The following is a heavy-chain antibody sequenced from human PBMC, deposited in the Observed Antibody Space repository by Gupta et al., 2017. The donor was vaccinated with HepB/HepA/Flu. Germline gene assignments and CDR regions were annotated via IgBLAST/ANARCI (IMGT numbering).Heavy chain of an antibody. D-gene: IGHD3-16*01. V-gene: IGHV3-7*01. CDR1: GFTFTSYW. CDR2: IKQDGSEK. Sequence: EVQLVESGGDLVQPGGSLRLSCAASGFTFTSYWMSWVRQAPGKGLEWVANIKQDGSEKSYGDSVRGRFTISRDNAKNSLYLQMNSLRAEDTATYYCARVFGVSGIWGRGTMVTVSS. CDR3: ARVFGVSGI. J-gene: IGHJ3*02.